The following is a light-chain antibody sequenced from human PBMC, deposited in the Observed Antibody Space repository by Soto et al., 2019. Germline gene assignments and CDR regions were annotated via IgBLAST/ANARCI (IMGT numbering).Light chain of an antibody. CDR1: SSDVGGYNY. J-gene: IGLJ1*01. Sequence: QSALTQPASVSGSPGQSITISCTGTSSDVGGYNYVSWYQQHPGKVPKLMIYEVSNRPSGVSNRFSGSKSGNTASLTISGLQAEDEADYYCSLYTSSSTLYVFGTGTQLTVL. V-gene: IGLV2-14*01. CDR2: EVS. CDR3: SLYTSSSTLYV.